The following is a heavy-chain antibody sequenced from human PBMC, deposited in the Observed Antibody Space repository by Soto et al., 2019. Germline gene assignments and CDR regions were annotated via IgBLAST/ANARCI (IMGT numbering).Heavy chain of an antibody. V-gene: IGHV3-23*01. D-gene: IGHD5-18*01. CDR1: GFTFSSYA. Sequence: GGSLRLSCAASGFTFSSYAMSWVRQAPGKGLEWVSAISGSGGSTYYADSVKGRFTISRDNSKNTLYLQMNSLRAEDTAVYYCAKERYSYGYGYYYYYMDVWGKGTTVTVSS. CDR3: AKERYSYGYGYYYYYMDV. J-gene: IGHJ6*03. CDR2: ISGSGGST.